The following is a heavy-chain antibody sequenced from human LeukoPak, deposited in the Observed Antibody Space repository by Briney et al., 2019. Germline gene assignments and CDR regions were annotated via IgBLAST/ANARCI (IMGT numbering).Heavy chain of an antibody. CDR1: GFTVSSNY. CDR3: ARAEDIVATGALDY. Sequence: GGSLRLSCAASGFTVSSNYMSWVRQAPGKGLEWVSVIYSGGSTYYADSVKGRFTISRDNSKNTLHLQMNSLRAEDTAVYYCARAEDIVATGALDYWGQGTLVTVSS. J-gene: IGHJ4*02. CDR2: IYSGGST. D-gene: IGHD5-12*01. V-gene: IGHV3-53*01.